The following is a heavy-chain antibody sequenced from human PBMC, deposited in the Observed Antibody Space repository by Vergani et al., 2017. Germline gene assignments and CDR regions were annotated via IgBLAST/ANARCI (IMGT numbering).Heavy chain of an antibody. CDR2: ISGSGGST. J-gene: IGHJ4*02. D-gene: IGHD6-13*01. V-gene: IGHV3-23*04. CDR1: GFTFSSYA. Sequence: EVQLVESGGGLVQPGRSLRLSCAASGFTFSSYAMSWVRQAPGKGLEWVSAISGSGGSTYYADSVKGRFTISRDNSKNTLYLHMNSLRAEDTAVYFCAKDISSWYYFDYWGQGTLVTVSS. CDR3: AKDISSWYYFDY.